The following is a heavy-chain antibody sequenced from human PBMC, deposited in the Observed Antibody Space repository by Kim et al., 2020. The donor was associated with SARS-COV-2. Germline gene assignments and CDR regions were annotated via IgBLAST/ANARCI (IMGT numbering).Heavy chain of an antibody. V-gene: IGHV3-30*07. CDR3: ARDHYYDSSGYYTAEYFQH. D-gene: IGHD3-22*01. Sequence: KGRFTISRDNSKTTLYLQMNSLRAEDTAVYYCARDHYYDSSGYYTAEYFQHWGQGTLVTVSS. J-gene: IGHJ1*01.